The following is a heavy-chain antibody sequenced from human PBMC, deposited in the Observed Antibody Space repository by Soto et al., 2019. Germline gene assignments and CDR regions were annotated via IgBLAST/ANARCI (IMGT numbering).Heavy chain of an antibody. Sequence: QVQLQESGPGLLKPSETLSLTCTVSGGSVSSDIYYWTWIRQPPGKGLEWIGYLYYSGTTNYNPSLKSRVTRSRDTSKNQFSLKLFSVTAADTAVYYCATWSGSYFRYWGQGTLVTVSS. CDR3: ATWSGSYFRY. V-gene: IGHV4-61*01. J-gene: IGHJ4*02. CDR2: LYYSGTT. D-gene: IGHD3-3*01. CDR1: GGSVSSDIYY.